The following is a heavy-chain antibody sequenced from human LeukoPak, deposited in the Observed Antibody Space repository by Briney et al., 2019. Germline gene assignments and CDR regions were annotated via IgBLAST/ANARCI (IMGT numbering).Heavy chain of an antibody. CDR3: ARVGYNSGWYEY. CDR1: GFTFSTYS. J-gene: IGHJ4*02. V-gene: IGHV3-33*08. CDR2: IWEDGSNI. D-gene: IGHD6-19*01. Sequence: GGSLRLSCAASGFTFSTYSMTWVRQAPGKGLEWVAGIWEDGSNIYYADSVKGRFTISRDNSKNTLYLQMNSLRAEDTAVYYCARVGYNSGWYEYWGQGALVTVSS.